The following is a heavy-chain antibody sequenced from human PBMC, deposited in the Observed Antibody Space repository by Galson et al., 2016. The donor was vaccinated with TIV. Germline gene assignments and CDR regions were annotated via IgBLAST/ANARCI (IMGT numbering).Heavy chain of an antibody. CDR1: GFTFSSYW. Sequence: SLRLSCAASGFTFSSYWTHWVRQAPGKGLVWVSRINSDGSSTTYADSLKGRFTVSRDNAKNTLYLQMHSLRAEDTAVYYCARPSHYYDISSYYPLDYWGRGSLVTVSS. V-gene: IGHV3-74*01. CDR3: ARPSHYYDISSYYPLDY. D-gene: IGHD3-22*01. J-gene: IGHJ4*02. CDR2: INSDGSST.